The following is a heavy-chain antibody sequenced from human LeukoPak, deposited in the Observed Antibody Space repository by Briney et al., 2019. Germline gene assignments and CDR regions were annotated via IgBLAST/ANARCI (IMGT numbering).Heavy chain of an antibody. CDR1: GGTFSSYA. V-gene: IGHV1-69*04. J-gene: IGHJ5*02. CDR3: ASLGWFDP. Sequence: ASVKVSCKAPGGTFSSYAVSWVRQAPGQGLEWMGRIIPILGIANYAQKFQGRVTITADKSTSTAYMELSSLRSEDTAVYYCASLGWFDPWGQGTLVTVSS. CDR2: IIPILGIA.